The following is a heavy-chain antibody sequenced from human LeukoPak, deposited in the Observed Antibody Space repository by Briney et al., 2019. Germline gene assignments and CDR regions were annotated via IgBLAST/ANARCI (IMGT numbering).Heavy chain of an antibody. CDR2: VIPVFAIT. V-gene: IGHV1-69*05. Sequence: SVKVSCKASEGTFSIHAITWVRQAPGQGLEWVGGVIPVFAITDFAQKFQGRVTFTTDETTSTAYMELSGLRSEDTAIYYCARVDPTLDPDAFDIWGQGTMVTVSS. CDR3: ARVDPTLDPDAFDI. J-gene: IGHJ3*02. D-gene: IGHD4-11*01. CDR1: EGTFSIHA.